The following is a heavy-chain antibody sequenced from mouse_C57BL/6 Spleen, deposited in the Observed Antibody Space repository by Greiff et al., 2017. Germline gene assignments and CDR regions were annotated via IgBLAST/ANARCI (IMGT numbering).Heavy chain of an antibody. CDR2: ISSGGSYT. D-gene: IGHD2-1*01. CDR3: ARQGSMVTTWGYAMDY. V-gene: IGHV5-6*01. J-gene: IGHJ4*01. CDR1: GFTFSSYG. Sequence: EVKLVESGGDLVKPGGSLKLSCAASGFTFSSYGMSWVRQTPDKRLEWVATISSGGSYTYYPDSVKGRFTISRDNAKNTLYLQMSSLKSEDTAMYYCARQGSMVTTWGYAMDYWGQGTSVTVSS.